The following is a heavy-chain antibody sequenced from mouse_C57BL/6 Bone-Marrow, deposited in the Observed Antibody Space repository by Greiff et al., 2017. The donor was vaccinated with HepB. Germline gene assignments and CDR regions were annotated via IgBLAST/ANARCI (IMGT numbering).Heavy chain of an antibody. Sequence: EVQLQESGAELVRPGASVKLSCTASGFNIKDDYMHWVKQRPEQGLEWIGWIDPENGDTEYASKFQGKATITADTSSNTAYLQLSSLTSEDTAVYYCTTLWRYYAMDYWGQGTSVTVSS. D-gene: IGHD1-1*02. J-gene: IGHJ4*01. V-gene: IGHV14-4*01. CDR2: IDPENGDT. CDR1: GFNIKDDY. CDR3: TTLWRYYAMDY.